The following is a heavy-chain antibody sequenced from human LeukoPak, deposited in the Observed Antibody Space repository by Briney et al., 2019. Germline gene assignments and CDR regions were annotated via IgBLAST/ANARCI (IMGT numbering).Heavy chain of an antibody. CDR3: ARDQGYCSSTSCYNLGY. CDR1: GGTFSSYA. Sequence: SVKVSCKASGGTFSSYAISWVRQAPGQGLEWMGGIIPIFGTANYAQKFQGRVTITTDESTSTAYMELSSLRSEDTAVYYCARDQGYCSSTSCYNLGYWGQGTLVTVSS. CDR2: IIPIFGTA. V-gene: IGHV1-69*05. J-gene: IGHJ4*02. D-gene: IGHD2-2*02.